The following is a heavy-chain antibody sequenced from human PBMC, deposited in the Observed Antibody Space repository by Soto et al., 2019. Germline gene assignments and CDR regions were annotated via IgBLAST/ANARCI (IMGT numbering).Heavy chain of an antibody. CDR1: GFTFSSYA. Sequence: GGSLRLSCAASGFTFSSYAMSWVRQAPGKGLEWVSAISGSGGSTYYADSVKGRFTISRDNSKNTLYLQMNSLRAEDTAVYYCAKERKSIGSYYPYYFDYWGQGTLVTVSS. CDR2: ISGSGGST. J-gene: IGHJ4*02. V-gene: IGHV3-23*01. CDR3: AKERKSIGSYYPYYFDY. D-gene: IGHD3-10*01.